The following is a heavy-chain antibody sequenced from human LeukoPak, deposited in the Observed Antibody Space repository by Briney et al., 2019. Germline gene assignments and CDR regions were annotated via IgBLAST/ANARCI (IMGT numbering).Heavy chain of an antibody. Sequence: SETLSLTCTVSGGSISSYYWGWIRQPPGKGLEWIGSIYYSGSTYYNPSLKSRVTISVDTSKNQFSLKLSSVTAADTAVYYCARRIFGVVYWYFDLWGRGTLVTVSS. D-gene: IGHD3-3*01. CDR2: IYYSGST. CDR3: ARRIFGVVYWYFDL. J-gene: IGHJ2*01. CDR1: GGSISSYY. V-gene: IGHV4-39*01.